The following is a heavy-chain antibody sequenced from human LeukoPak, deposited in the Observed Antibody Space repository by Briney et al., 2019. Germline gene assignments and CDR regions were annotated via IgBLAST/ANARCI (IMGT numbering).Heavy chain of an antibody. D-gene: IGHD1-1*01. V-gene: IGHV3-74*01. CDR2: INTDGSST. Sequence: PGGSLRLSCAASGFTFSSYWMHWVRQAPGKGLVWVSRINTDGSSTSYADSVKGRFTISRDNSKNTLYLQMNSLRAEDTAIYYCAKVLPGPFHYWGQGTLVTVSS. J-gene: IGHJ4*02. CDR3: AKVLPGPFHY. CDR1: GFTFSSYW.